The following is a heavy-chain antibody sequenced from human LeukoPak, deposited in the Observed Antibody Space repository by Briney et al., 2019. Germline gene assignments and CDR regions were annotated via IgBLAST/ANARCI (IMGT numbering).Heavy chain of an antibody. CDR2: ISYDGSNK. D-gene: IGHD2-8*01. V-gene: IGHV3-30*18. Sequence: QPGRSLRLSCAASGFTFSSYGMHWVRQAPGKGLEWVAVISYDGSNKYYADSVKGRFTISRDNSKNTLYLQMNTLSAEDTAIYYCAKRLTETNYNGMDVWGQGTTVTVSS. CDR3: AKRLTETNYNGMDV. J-gene: IGHJ6*02. CDR1: GFTFSSYG.